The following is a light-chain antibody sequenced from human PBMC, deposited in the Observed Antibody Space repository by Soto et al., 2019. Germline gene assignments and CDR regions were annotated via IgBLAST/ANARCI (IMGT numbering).Light chain of an antibody. CDR1: SSDVGSYNR. V-gene: IGLV2-18*01. CDR2: EVS. J-gene: IGLJ3*02. Sequence: QSALTQPPSVSGAPGQSVTISCTGTSSDVGSYNRVSWYQQPPGTAPKLMIYEVSNRPSGVPDRFSGSKSGNTASLTISGLQAEDEADYYCSLYTSSSTSWVFGGGTKLTV. CDR3: SLYTSSSTSWV.